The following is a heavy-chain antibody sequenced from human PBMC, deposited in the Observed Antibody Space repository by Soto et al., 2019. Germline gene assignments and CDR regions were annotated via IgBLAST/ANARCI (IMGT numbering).Heavy chain of an antibody. J-gene: IGHJ6*02. V-gene: IGHV4-59*08. Sequence: SETLSVTCPVSGGSLSSYDLSWIRQPPGKGLEWIGYIYYSGSTNYNPSLKSRVTISVDTSKNQFSLKLSSVTAADTAVYYCASSSFLRSGDLFHGLDVWGQGTTITVSS. D-gene: IGHD3-10*01. CDR2: IYYSGST. CDR1: GGSLSSYD. CDR3: ASSSFLRSGDLFHGLDV.